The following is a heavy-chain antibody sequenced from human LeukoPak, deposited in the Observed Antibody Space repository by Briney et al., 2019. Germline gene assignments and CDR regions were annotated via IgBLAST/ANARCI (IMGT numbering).Heavy chain of an antibody. CDR2: ISGGADLT. J-gene: IGHJ4*02. V-gene: IGHV3-23*01. CDR3: AKARGDGGTLDC. CDR1: GFTFSSYA. D-gene: IGHD4-23*01. Sequence: GGSLRLSCAASGFTFSSYAMSWVRQAPGAGLEWVSAISGGADLTFYADSVQGRFTISRDNSKKTLFLQLNSLRADDTAVYFCAKARGDGGTLDCWGQGTLVTVSS.